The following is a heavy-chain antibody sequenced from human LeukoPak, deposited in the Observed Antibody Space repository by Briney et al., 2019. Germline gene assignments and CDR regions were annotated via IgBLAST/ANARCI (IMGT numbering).Heavy chain of an antibody. CDR1: GFIFTNYG. D-gene: IGHD4-17*01. V-gene: IGHV3-30*02. J-gene: IGHJ5*02. CDR3: AKNPYSTTAQGGWFDP. CDR2: VRFDGSNK. Sequence: GGSLRLSCAASGFIFTNYGMHWVRQAPGKGLEWVAFVRFDGSNKYYADSVKGRFTISRDNSKNTLNLQMNSLRADDTAVYYCAKNPYSTTAQGGWFDPWGQGTLVTVSS.